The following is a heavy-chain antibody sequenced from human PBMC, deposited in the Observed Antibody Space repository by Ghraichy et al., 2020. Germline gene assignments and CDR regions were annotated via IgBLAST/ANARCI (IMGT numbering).Heavy chain of an antibody. CDR3: VRGSTVVRFSDYDGMDV. J-gene: IGHJ6*02. V-gene: IGHV3-48*02. CDR2: ITSSSSLK. Sequence: GGSLRLSCVVSGFNFGADSMNWVRQSPGKRLEWISYITSSSSLKSYADSVKGRFTISRDNAQNTLSLQMSGLTDEDTAVYYCVRGSTVVRFSDYDGMDVWGQGTTVTVSS. CDR1: GFNFGADS. D-gene: IGHD4-23*01.